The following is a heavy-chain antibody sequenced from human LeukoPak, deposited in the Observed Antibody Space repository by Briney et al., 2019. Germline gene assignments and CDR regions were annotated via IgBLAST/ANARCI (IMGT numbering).Heavy chain of an antibody. CDR2: IYYSGST. D-gene: IGHD2-15*01. Sequence: SETLSLTCTVSGGSISTSGYYWGWIRQPPGEGLEWIGIIYYSGSTYYNPSLKSRVTLSVDASRNQFSLKLSSVTAADTAVYYCARLSYCIGGTCFYDYWGQGTLVTVSS. J-gene: IGHJ4*02. CDR3: ARLSYCIGGTCFYDY. V-gene: IGHV4-39*01. CDR1: GGSISTSGYY.